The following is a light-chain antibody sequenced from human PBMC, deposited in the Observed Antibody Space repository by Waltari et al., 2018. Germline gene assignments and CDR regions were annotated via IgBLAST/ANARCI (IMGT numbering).Light chain of an antibody. V-gene: IGKV1-12*01. Sequence: DIQMTQSPSSVSASVGDRVTITCRASQDINSWLTRYQQKPGKAPRLLLYTTSSLQTGVPSRFSGSGSGTDFTLTISSLQPEDFAIYFCQQAKSYPLTFGPGTRVDIK. CDR2: TTS. J-gene: IGKJ3*01. CDR1: QDINSW. CDR3: QQAKSYPLT.